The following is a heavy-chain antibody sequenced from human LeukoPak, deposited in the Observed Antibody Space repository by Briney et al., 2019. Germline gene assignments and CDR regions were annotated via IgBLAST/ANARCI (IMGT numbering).Heavy chain of an antibody. CDR2: MYHSGST. J-gene: IGHJ5*02. CDR3: TREVRSAWASFDP. CDR1: GYSISSAYY. D-gene: IGHD1-26*01. V-gene: IGHV4-38-2*02. Sequence: SETLSLTCSVSGYSISSAYYWGWIRQPPGKGLEWIGTMYHSGSTNYNPSLKSRVTISVDTSKNQFSLKLSSVTAADTAVYYCTREVRSAWASFDPWGKGTLVIVSS.